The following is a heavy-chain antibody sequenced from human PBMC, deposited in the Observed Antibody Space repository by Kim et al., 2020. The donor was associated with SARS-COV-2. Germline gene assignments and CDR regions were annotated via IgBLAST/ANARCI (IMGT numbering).Heavy chain of an antibody. J-gene: IGHJ4*02. V-gene: IGHV3-48*03. CDR3: ARDPRYYDSSGHDY. CDR1: GFTFSSYE. Sequence: GGSLRLSCAASGFTFSSYEMNWVRQAPGKGLEWVSYISSSGSTIYYADSVKGRFTISRDNAKNSLYLQMNSLRAEDTAVYYCARDPRYYDSSGHDYWGQGTLVTVSS. CDR2: ISSSGSTI. D-gene: IGHD3-22*01.